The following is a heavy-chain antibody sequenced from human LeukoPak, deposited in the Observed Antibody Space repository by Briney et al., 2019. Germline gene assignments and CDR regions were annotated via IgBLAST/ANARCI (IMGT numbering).Heavy chain of an antibody. CDR2: ISSDGTTT. CDR3: AGRWSFDY. CDR1: GFTFSNDW. Sequence: GGSLRLSCAVSGFTFSNDWMHWVRRAPGKGVVWVSRISSDGTTTNYADSVKGRFTISRDNAKNTLYLQMDSLRAEDTAVYYCAGRWSFDYWGQGTLVTVSS. V-gene: IGHV3-74*01. D-gene: IGHD2-15*01. J-gene: IGHJ4*02.